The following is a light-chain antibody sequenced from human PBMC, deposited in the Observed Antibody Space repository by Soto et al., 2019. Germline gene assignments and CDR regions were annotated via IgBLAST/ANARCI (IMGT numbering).Light chain of an antibody. V-gene: IGKV1-12*01. CDR2: AAS. CDR3: QQASSFPRT. CDR1: QDIKTW. Sequence: DIQMTQSPSSVSASVGDRVTITCRASQDIKTWLAWYQQKPGTAPKLLIYAASSLQSGVPSRFSGSGSGTDFTLTISSLQPEDFASYLCQQASSFPRTFGPGTNVNIK. J-gene: IGKJ3*01.